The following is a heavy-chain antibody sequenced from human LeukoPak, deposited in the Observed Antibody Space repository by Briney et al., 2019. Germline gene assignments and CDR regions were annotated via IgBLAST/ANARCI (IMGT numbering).Heavy chain of an antibody. CDR3: ARAKPKNMVRGLIMRRESRYYFDY. V-gene: IGHV3-53*01. D-gene: IGHD3-10*01. CDR1: GFTVSSNY. Sequence: GSLRLSCAASGFTVSSNYMSWVRQAPGKGLEWVSVIYSGGSTYYADSVKGRFTISRDNSKSTLYIQMNSLRAEDTAVYYCARAKPKNMVRGLIMRRESRYYFDYWGQGTLVTVSS. CDR2: IYSGGST. J-gene: IGHJ4*02.